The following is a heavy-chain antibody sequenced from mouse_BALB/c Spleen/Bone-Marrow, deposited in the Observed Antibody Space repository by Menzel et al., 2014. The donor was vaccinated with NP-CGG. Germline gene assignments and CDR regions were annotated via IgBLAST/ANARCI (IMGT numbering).Heavy chain of an antibody. CDR3: ARDNYGSRFDY. CDR1: GFTFSSYG. CDR2: INNNDGNT. J-gene: IGHJ2*01. D-gene: IGHD1-1*01. Sequence: EVKLVESEGGLVQPGGSLKLSCAASGFTFSSYGMSWVRQTPDKRLELVATINNNDGNTYYPDSVKGRFTISRDNAKNTLYLQMSSLKSEDTAMYYCARDNYGSRFDYWGQGTTLTVSS. V-gene: IGHV5-6-3*01.